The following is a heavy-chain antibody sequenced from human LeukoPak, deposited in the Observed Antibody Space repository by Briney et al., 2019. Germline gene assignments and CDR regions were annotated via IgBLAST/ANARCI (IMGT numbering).Heavy chain of an antibody. V-gene: IGHV3-53*01. CDR1: GFTVSSNY. CDR3: ARVEGGWFDP. J-gene: IGHJ5*02. Sequence: GGSLRLSCAASGFTVSSNYMSWVRQAPGKGLEWVSVIYSGGSTYYADSVKGRFTISRDNSKNTLYLEMNSLRAEGTAVYYCARVEGGWFDPWGQGTLVTVSS. D-gene: IGHD1-26*01. CDR2: IYSGGST.